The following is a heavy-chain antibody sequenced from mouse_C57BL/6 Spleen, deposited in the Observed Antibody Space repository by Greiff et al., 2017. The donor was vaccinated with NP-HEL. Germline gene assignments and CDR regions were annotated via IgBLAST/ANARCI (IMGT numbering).Heavy chain of an antibody. CDR1: GYSITSGYY. CDR2: ISYDGSN. V-gene: IGHV3-6*01. J-gene: IGHJ1*03. Sequence: VQLKQSGPGLVKPSQSLSLTCSVTGYSITSGYYWNWIRQFPGNKLEWMGYISYDGSNNYNPSLKNRISITRDTSKNQFFLKLNSVTTEDTATYYCARGDYYGSSPWYFDVWGTGTTVTVSS. CDR3: ARGDYYGSSPWYFDV. D-gene: IGHD1-1*01.